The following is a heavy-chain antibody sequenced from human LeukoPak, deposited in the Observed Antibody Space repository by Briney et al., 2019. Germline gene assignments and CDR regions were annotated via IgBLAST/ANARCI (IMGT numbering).Heavy chain of an antibody. J-gene: IGHJ4*02. V-gene: IGHV3-30*04. D-gene: IGHD6-19*01. CDR3: ARSSGWYTGFDY. Sequence: GRSLRLSCAASGFTFSSYAMHWVRQAPGKGLKWVAVISYDGSNKYYADSVKGRFTISRDNSKNTLYLQMNSLRAEDTAVYYCARSSGWYTGFDYWGQGTLVTVSS. CDR2: ISYDGSNK. CDR1: GFTFSSYA.